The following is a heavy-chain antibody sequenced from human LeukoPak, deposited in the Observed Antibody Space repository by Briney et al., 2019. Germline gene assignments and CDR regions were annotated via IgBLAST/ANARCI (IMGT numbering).Heavy chain of an antibody. CDR2: IYYSGST. D-gene: IGHD3-22*01. V-gene: IGHV4-30-4*01. CDR3: ASSYDSSPSFDY. Sequence: SETLSLTCTVSGGSISSGDYYWTWIRQPPEEGLEWIGYIYYSGSTYHNPSLKSRLTISVDTSKNQFSLKLSSVTAADTAVYYCASSYDSSPSFDYWGQGTLVTVSS. CDR1: GGSISSGDYY. J-gene: IGHJ4*02.